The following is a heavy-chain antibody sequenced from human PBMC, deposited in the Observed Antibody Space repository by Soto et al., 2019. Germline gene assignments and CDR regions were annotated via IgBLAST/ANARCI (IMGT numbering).Heavy chain of an antibody. CDR1: GYSFTSYW. J-gene: IGHJ3*02. Sequence: PGESLKISCKGSGYSFTSYWISWVRQMPGKGLEWMGRIDPSDSYTNYSPSFQGHVTISADKSINTAYLQWSSLKASDTAMYYCARHLYDSSNYLDALNIWGQGTMVTVSS. D-gene: IGHD3-22*01. V-gene: IGHV5-10-1*01. CDR3: ARHLYDSSNYLDALNI. CDR2: IDPSDSYT.